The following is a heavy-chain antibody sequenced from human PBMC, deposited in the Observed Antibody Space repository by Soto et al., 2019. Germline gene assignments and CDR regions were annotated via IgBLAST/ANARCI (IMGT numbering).Heavy chain of an antibody. D-gene: IGHD3-10*01. CDR3: AGGGVRGVITRTRDYYGMDV. V-gene: IGHV5-51*01. CDR1: GYSFTSYW. Sequence: PGESLKISCKGYGYSFTSYWIGRVRQMPGKGLEWMGIIYPGDSDTRYSPSFQGQVTISADKSISTAYLQWSSLKASDTAMYYCAGGGVRGVITRTRDYYGMDVWGQGTTVTVSS. CDR2: IYPGDSDT. J-gene: IGHJ6*02.